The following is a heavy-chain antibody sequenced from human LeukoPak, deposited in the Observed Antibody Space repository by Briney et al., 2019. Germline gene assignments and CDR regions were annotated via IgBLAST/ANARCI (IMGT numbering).Heavy chain of an antibody. D-gene: IGHD3-10*01. CDR3: ARVSYNAGSFISGGWFGP. CDR1: GGSTSRHY. CDR2: VHTSGSP. J-gene: IGHJ5*02. Sequence: PSETLTLTCDVSGGSTSRHYWSWIRLPAGKGLEWIGRVHTSGSPDYSPSLKSRVTMSVDTSKNQVSLRLSSMTAADTAVYFCARVSYNAGSFISGGWFGPWGQGIRVTLSS. V-gene: IGHV4-4*07.